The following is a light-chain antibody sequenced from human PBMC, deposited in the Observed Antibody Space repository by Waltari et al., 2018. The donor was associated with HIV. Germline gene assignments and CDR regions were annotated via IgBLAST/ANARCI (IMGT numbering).Light chain of an antibody. V-gene: IGKV3-15*01. CDR2: GAT. Sequence: VMTQSPATLSVSPGERATLSCRASQSVGRNLAWYQQKPGQAPRLLSYGATTRATDFPDRFSASGSETDFTLTISSLQSEDVAVYYCQQYHNWPSALTFGGGTKVEIK. CDR3: QQYHNWPSALT. J-gene: IGKJ4*01. CDR1: QSVGRN.